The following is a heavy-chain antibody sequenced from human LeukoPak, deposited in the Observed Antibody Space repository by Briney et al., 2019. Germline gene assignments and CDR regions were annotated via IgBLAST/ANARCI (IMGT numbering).Heavy chain of an antibody. CDR2: FGCRCGNT. J-gene: IGHJ4*02. Sequence: GRSLRLSCTASGFSLSIYAMSWVRPTPGKRLGWVSAFGCRCGNTYDADFVEGRFTICRDNSKNTLYLQMHSLRAEDTAVYYCANHYGSGSYETLDYWGQGTLVTVSS. V-gene: IGHV3-23*01. D-gene: IGHD3-10*01. CDR1: GFSLSIYA. CDR3: ANHYGSGSYETLDY.